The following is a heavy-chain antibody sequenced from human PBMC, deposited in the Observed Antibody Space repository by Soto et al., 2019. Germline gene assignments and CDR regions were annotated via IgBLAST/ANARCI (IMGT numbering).Heavy chain of an antibody. CDR1: GFTFSSYS. CDR2: ISSTGTYI. J-gene: IGHJ4*02. D-gene: IGHD4-17*01. V-gene: IGHV3-21*01. CDR3: ARDDYGDLDY. Sequence: EVQLVESGGGLVKPGGSLRLSCAASGFTFSSYSMNWVRQAPGKGLEWVSTISSTGTYIYYADSLKGRLTISRDNANNSLYLQMNSRSVEDTAVYYCARDDYGDLDYWGQGTLVTVSS.